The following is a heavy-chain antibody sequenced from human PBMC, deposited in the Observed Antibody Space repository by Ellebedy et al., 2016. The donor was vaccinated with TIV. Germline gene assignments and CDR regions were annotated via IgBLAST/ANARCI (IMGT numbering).Heavy chain of an antibody. Sequence: MPSETLSPTCTVPGGSISSGDYYWSWIRQPPGKGLEWIGYIYYSWSTNYNPSLKTRVTISVDTSKNQFSLKLSSVTAADTAVYYYARTGRGGSPGMDVWGQGTTVTVSS. D-gene: IGHD1-14*01. J-gene: IGHJ6*02. CDR1: GGSISSGDYY. CDR3: ARTGRGGSPGMDV. CDR2: IYYSWST. V-gene: IGHV4-61*08.